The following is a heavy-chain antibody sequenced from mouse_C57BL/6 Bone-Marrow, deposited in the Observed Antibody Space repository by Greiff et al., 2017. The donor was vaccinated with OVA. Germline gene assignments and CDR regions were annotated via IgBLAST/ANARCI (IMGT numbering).Heavy chain of an antibody. V-gene: IGHV5-15*04. CDR1: GFTFSDYG. J-gene: IGHJ4*01. CDR2: ISNLAYSI. Sequence: EVKLVESGGGLVQPGGSLKLSCAASGFTFSDYGMAWVRQAPRKGPEWVAFISNLAYSIYYADTVTGRFTISRENAKNTLYLEMSSLRSEDTAMYYCARRQLTGSYYYAMDYWGQGTSVTVSS. D-gene: IGHD4-1*01. CDR3: ARRQLTGSYYYAMDY.